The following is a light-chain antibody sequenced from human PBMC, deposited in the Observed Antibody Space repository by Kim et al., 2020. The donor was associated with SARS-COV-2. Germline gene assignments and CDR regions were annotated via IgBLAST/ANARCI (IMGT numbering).Light chain of an antibody. V-gene: IGLV2-14*04. J-gene: IGLJ3*02. CDR3: SSYTSSSRV. Sequence: PGQPTTISCTGTSSDVGGYNYVSWYQQHPGKAPKLMIYDVSKRPSGVSNRFSGSKSGNTASLTISGLQAEDEADYYCSSYTSSSRVFGGGTQLTVL. CDR1: SSDVGGYNY. CDR2: DVS.